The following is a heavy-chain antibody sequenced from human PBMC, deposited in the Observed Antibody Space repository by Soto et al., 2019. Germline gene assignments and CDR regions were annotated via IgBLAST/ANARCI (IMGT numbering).Heavy chain of an antibody. CDR2: ISTTSSYI. CDR1: GFTFRSYS. V-gene: IGHV3-21*01. J-gene: IGHJ3*02. Sequence: EVQLVESGGGLVKPGGSLRLSCEASGFTFRSYSMNWVRQAPGKGLEWVSSISTTSSYIYYGYSVKVLFTISRENAKNSLFLQMNSLRAEDTAIYYCAREGDDYGDYKRAFDIWGQGTTVTVSS. D-gene: IGHD4-17*01. CDR3: AREGDDYGDYKRAFDI.